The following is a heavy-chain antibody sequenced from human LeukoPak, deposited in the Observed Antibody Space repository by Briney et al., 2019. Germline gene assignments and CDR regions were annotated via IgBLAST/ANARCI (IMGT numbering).Heavy chain of an antibody. CDR1: GASISSSSYY. V-gene: IGHV4-39*07. CDR3: ARVPYFDWLDDAFDI. CDR2: INHSGST. Sequence: PSETLSLTCTVSGASISSSSYYWGWIRQPPGKGLEWIGEINHSGSTNYNPSLKSRVTISVDTSKNQFSLKLSSVTAADTAVYYCARVPYFDWLDDAFDIWGQGTMVTVSS. D-gene: IGHD3-9*01. J-gene: IGHJ3*02.